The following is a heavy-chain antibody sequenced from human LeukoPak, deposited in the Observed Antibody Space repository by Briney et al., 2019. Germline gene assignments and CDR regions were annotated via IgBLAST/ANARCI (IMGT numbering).Heavy chain of an antibody. D-gene: IGHD2-2*01. V-gene: IGHV4-34*01. CDR3: ARGVGYCSSTSCSNWFDP. CDR1: GGSFSGYY. J-gene: IGHJ5*02. Sequence: PSETLSLTCAVYGGSFSGYYWSWIRQPPGKGLEWIGEINHSGSTNYNPSLKSRVTISVDTSKNQFSLKLSSVTAADTAVYYCARGVGYCSSTSCSNWFDPWGQGTLVTVSS. CDR2: INHSGST.